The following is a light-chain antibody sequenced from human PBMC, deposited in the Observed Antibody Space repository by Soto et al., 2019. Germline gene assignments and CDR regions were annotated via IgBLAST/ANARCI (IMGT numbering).Light chain of an antibody. CDR3: QQYNIWPPWT. V-gene: IGKV3-15*01. CDR1: QTIRSS. J-gene: IGKJ1*01. Sequence: EVVMTQSPATLSVSLGERATLSCRASQTIRSSLAWYQQKPGQAPRLLIYGASARATDIPARFGGSGSGTEFTLTISSLQSEDSAIYYCQQYNIWPPWTFGQGTKVDIK. CDR2: GAS.